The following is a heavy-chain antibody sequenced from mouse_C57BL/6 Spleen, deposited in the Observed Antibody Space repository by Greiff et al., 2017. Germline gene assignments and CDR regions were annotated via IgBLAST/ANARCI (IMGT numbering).Heavy chain of an antibody. V-gene: IGHV1-22*01. D-gene: IGHD2-1*01. CDR2: INPNNGGT. Sequence: VQLQQSGPELVKPGASVKMSCKASGYTFTDYNMHWVKQSHGKSLEWIGYINPNNGGTSYNQKFKGKATLTVNKSSSTAYMELRSLTSEDSAVYYCARDGNYSAWFAYWGQGTLVTVSA. CDR3: ARDGNYSAWFAY. CDR1: GYTFTDYN. J-gene: IGHJ3*01.